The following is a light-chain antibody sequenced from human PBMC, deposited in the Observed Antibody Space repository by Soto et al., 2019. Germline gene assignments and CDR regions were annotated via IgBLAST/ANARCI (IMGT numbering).Light chain of an antibody. Sequence: QSALTQPASVSGSLGQSITIPCTGTSSDIGGYNYVSWYLQHPGKVPKLLIYDVSNRPSGVSNRFSGSKSGNTASLTISGLQAEDEADYYCSSYTSSVSRYVFGGGTKVTVL. CDR3: SSYTSSVSRYV. CDR1: SSDIGGYNY. V-gene: IGLV2-14*01. J-gene: IGLJ2*01. CDR2: DVS.